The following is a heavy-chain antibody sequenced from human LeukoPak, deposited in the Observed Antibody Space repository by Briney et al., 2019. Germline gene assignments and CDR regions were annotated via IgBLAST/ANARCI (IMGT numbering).Heavy chain of an antibody. Sequence: AGGSLRLSCVASGFTFSSYSMNWVRQAPGKGLERVSSISSSSSSTYYADSVKGRFTISRDNAKNSLHLQMNSLRDEDTAVYYCANGGAHWGQGTLVTVSS. V-gene: IGHV3-21*01. CDR3: ANGGAH. J-gene: IGHJ4*02. CDR2: ISSSSSST. CDR1: GFTFSSYS. D-gene: IGHD4/OR15-4a*01.